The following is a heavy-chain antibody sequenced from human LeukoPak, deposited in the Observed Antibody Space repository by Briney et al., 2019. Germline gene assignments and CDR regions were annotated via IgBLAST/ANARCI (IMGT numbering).Heavy chain of an antibody. D-gene: IGHD6-19*01. J-gene: IGHJ3*02. CDR3: ARDSQQWPDDAFDI. Sequence: ASVKVSCKVSGYTLTELSMHWVRQAPGKGLEWMGGFDPEDGETIYAQKFQGRVTMTEDTSTDTAYMELSSLRSEDTAVYYCARDSQQWPDDAFDIWGQGTMVTVSS. V-gene: IGHV1-24*01. CDR2: FDPEDGET. CDR1: GYTLTELS.